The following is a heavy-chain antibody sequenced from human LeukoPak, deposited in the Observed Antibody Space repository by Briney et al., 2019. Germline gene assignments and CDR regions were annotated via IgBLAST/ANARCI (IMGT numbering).Heavy chain of an antibody. J-gene: IGHJ4*02. CDR1: GYTFTGYY. CDR3: ARVDCSGGSCYSAEEGPIDY. D-gene: IGHD2-15*01. Sequence: ASVKVSCKASGYTFTGYYMHWVRQAPGQGLEWMGWINPNSGGTNYAQKFQGRVTMTRDTSISTAYMERSRLRSDDTAVYYCARVDCSGGSCYSAEEGPIDYWGQGTLVTVSS. V-gene: IGHV1-2*02. CDR2: INPNSGGT.